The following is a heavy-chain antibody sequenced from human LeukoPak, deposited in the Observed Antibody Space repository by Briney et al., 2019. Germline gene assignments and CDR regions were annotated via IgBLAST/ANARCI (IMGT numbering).Heavy chain of an antibody. CDR3: ARARCTNGVCYFPYFDY. CDR1: GFTFSSYA. CDR2: ISYDGSNK. Sequence: GRSLRLSCAASGFTFSSYAMHWVRQAPGKGLEWVAVISYDGSNKYYADSVKGRFTISRDNSKSTLYLQMNSLRAEDTAVYYCARARCTNGVCYFPYFDYWGQGTLVTVSS. D-gene: IGHD2-8*01. V-gene: IGHV3-30-3*01. J-gene: IGHJ4*02.